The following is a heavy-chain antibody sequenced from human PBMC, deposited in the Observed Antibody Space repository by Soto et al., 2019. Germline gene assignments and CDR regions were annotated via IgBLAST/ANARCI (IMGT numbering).Heavy chain of an antibody. Sequence: EEQLVESGGGLVKPGGSLRLSCAGSGFKFSDAWMNWVRQAPGKGLEWVGRIKSKGSGGTIDYAAPVKGRLFISIDDSKSTLLLQMNSLKIDDTAVYYCAHDWTSYYDNVIGGQGTMVTVSS. CDR1: GFKFSDAW. J-gene: IGHJ3*01. CDR3: AHDWTSYYDNVI. CDR2: IKSKGSGGTI. D-gene: IGHD3-16*01. V-gene: IGHV3-15*07.